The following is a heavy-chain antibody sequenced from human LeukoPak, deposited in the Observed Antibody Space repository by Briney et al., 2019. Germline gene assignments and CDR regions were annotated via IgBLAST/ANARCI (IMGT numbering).Heavy chain of an antibody. CDR3: ARDSSSWDDDNWFDP. Sequence: ASVKVSCKASGYTFTSYGISLVRQAPGQGLEWMGWISAYNGNTNYAQKLQGRVTMTTDTSTSTAYMELRSLRSDDTAVYYCARDSSSWDDDNWFDPWGQGTLVTVSS. CDR1: GYTFTSYG. CDR2: ISAYNGNT. D-gene: IGHD6-13*01. V-gene: IGHV1-18*01. J-gene: IGHJ5*02.